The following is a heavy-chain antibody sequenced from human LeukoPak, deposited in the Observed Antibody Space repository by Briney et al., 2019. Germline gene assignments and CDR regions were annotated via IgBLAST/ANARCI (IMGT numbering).Heavy chain of an antibody. D-gene: IGHD4-17*01. CDR1: GNTFTTYG. CDR2: LNPQSGNS. V-gene: IGHV1-8*01. J-gene: IGHJ5*02. Sequence: ASVKVSCKASGNTFTTYGFNWVRQATGQGLEWMGWLNPQSGNSGSAQKFQDRVTMTANTSISTAYLELSGLRFEDTGVYYCAQAYRTTTGFDPWGQGTLVTVSS. CDR3: AQAYRTTTGFDP.